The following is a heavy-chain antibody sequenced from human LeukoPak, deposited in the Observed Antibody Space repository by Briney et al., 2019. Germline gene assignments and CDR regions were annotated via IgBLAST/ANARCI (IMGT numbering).Heavy chain of an antibody. CDR1: GFTFSSYA. Sequence: PGGSLRLSCATSGFTFSSYAMNWVRQAPGKGLEWVSGICGSGGLTNYADSVKGRFTISRDNSKNTLYLQMNSLRAEDTAVYYCAKAISGWYYFDSWGEGALLTVSS. CDR3: AKAISGWYYFDS. CDR2: ICGSGGLT. J-gene: IGHJ4*02. V-gene: IGHV3-23*01. D-gene: IGHD6-19*01.